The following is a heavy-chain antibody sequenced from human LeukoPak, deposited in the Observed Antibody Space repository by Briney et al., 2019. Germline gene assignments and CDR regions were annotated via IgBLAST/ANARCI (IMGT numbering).Heavy chain of an antibody. CDR3: VGDIVVVPAAI. V-gene: IGHV4-39*01. CDR1: GGSISSSSYY. CDR2: IYYSGST. Sequence: SETLSLTCTVSGGSISSSSYYWGWIRQPPGKGLEWIGSIYYSGSTYYNPSLKSRVTVSVDTSKNQFSLKLSSVTAADTAVYYCVGDIVVVPAAIWGQGTLVTVSS. D-gene: IGHD2-2*01. J-gene: IGHJ4*02.